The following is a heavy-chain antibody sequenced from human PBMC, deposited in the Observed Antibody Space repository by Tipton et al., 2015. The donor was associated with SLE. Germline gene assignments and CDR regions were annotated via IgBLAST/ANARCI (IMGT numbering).Heavy chain of an antibody. D-gene: IGHD1-1*01. CDR2: IYHRGST. V-gene: IGHV4-34*01. Sequence: TLSLTCAVYGGSFSDYYWTWIRQPPGKGVEWIGEIYHRGSTNYNPSFKSRVTMSVDSSKNQFSLKLRSVTAADTAVYYCARNNWDGPGYWGQGTLVTVSS. CDR3: ARNNWDGPGY. CDR1: GGSFSDYY. J-gene: IGHJ4*02.